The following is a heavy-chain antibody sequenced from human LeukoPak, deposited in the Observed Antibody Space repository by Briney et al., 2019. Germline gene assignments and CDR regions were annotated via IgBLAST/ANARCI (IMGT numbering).Heavy chain of an antibody. V-gene: IGHV3-7*01. CDR3: ARGPYGVCWSCMDV. J-gene: IGHJ6*03. D-gene: IGHD2-8*01. CDR1: GFSFSSYW. CDR2: IKEDGSDK. Sequence: PGGSLRLSCAASGFSFSSYWMSWVRQAPGKGLEWVANIKEDGSDKYYVDSVKGRFTISRDNAKNSLYLQMNSLRAEDTAVYYCARGPYGVCWSCMDVWGKGTTVTVSS.